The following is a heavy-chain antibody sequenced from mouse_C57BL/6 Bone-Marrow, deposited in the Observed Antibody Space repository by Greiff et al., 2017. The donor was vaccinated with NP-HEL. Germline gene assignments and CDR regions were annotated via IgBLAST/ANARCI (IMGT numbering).Heavy chain of an antibody. Sequence: QVQLKESGAELARPGASVKMSCKASGYTFTSYTMHWVKQRPGQGLEWIGYINPSSGYTKYNQKFKDKATLTADKSSSTAYMQLSSLTSEDSAVYYCARRDLGYYGSSYGGWYFDVWGTGTTVTVSS. CDR2: INPSSGYT. CDR1: GYTFTSYT. CDR3: ARRDLGYYGSSYGGWYFDV. D-gene: IGHD1-1*01. V-gene: IGHV1-4*01. J-gene: IGHJ1*03.